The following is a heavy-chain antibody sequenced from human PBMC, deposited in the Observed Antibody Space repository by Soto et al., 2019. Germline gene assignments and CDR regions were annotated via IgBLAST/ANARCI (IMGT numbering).Heavy chain of an antibody. V-gene: IGHV3-66*01. Sequence: EVQLVQSGGGLVQPGGSLRLSCAASGFSVSSKYMCWVRQAPGKGLEWVSVIYSDRNTYYADSVKGRFTISRDDSKNTLYFQMNSLRVEDTAVYYCARDDQAATGPFDYWGQGTLVTVSS. J-gene: IGHJ4*02. D-gene: IGHD2-15*01. CDR1: GFSVSSKY. CDR2: IYSDRNT. CDR3: ARDDQAATGPFDY.